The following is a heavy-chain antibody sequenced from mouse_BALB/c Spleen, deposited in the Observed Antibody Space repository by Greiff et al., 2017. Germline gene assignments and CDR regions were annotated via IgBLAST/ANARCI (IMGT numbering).Heavy chain of an antibody. CDR2: ISNGGGST. CDR3: ARGTAFGY. J-gene: IGHJ2*01. CDR1: GFTFSSYT. V-gene: IGHV5-12-2*01. Sequence: DVMLVESGGGLVQPGGSLKLSCAASGFTFSSYTMSWVRQTPEKRLEWVAYISNGGGSTYYPDTVKGRFTISRDNAKNTLYLQMSSLKSEDTAMYYCARGTAFGYWGQGTTLTVSS. D-gene: IGHD1-2*01.